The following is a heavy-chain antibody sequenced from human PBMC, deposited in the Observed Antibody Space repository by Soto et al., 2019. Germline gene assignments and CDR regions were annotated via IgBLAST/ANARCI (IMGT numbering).Heavy chain of an antibody. D-gene: IGHD2-15*01. Sequence: QVTLKESGPVLVKPTETHTLTCSVSTMGVSWIRQPPGKALEWLAHIFSSDKKYFSTSLKNRLTLFKDTSKSQAVLTLTNMDPVDTGTYYCARIQKGDEGGYFDDWGQGTLVIVSS. CDR3: ARIQKGDEGGYFDD. CDR2: IFSSDKK. CDR1: TMG. V-gene: IGHV2-26*01. J-gene: IGHJ4*02.